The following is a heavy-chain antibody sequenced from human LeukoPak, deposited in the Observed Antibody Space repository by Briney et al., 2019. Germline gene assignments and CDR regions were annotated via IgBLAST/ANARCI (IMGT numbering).Heavy chain of an antibody. Sequence: SGTLSLTCGVSGDSISRGNWWSWVRQPPGKGLEWIGEIYHSGSTNYNPSLKSRVTISVDTSKNQFSLKLSSVTAADTAVYYCARAANDDILTGYSRFDPWGQGTLVTVSS. D-gene: IGHD3-9*01. J-gene: IGHJ5*02. CDR2: IYHSGST. CDR1: GDSISRGNW. V-gene: IGHV4-4*02. CDR3: ARAANDDILTGYSRFDP.